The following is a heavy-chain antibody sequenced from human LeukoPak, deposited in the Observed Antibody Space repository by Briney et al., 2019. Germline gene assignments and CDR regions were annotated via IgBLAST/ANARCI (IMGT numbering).Heavy chain of an antibody. CDR2: IRSKAYGGTT. D-gene: IGHD1-26*01. J-gene: IGHJ4*02. CDR3: TRGRRATHDY. CDR1: GFTFGDYS. Sequence: GGSLRLSCTASGFTFGDYSMNWVRQAPGKGLEWVGLIRSKAYGGTTEYAASVKGRFTISRDDSKSIAYLQMNSLKTDDTAVYYCTRGRRATHDYWGQGTLVTVSS. V-gene: IGHV3-49*04.